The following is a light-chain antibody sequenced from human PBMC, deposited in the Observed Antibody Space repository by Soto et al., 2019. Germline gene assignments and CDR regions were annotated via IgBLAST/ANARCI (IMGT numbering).Light chain of an antibody. CDR3: QQRSIWIT. CDR2: DAS. Sequence: EIVLTQSPATLSLSPGERATLSCRASQSVSSYLAWYPQKPGQAPRLLIYDASNRATGSPARFSGSGSGTDFTLTISSLEPEDFAVYYCQQRSIWITFGGGTKVDIK. V-gene: IGKV3-11*01. J-gene: IGKJ4*01. CDR1: QSVSSY.